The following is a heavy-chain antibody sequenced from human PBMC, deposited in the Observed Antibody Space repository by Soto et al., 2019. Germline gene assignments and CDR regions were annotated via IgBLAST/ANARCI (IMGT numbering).Heavy chain of an antibody. V-gene: IGHV1-18*01. CDR3: ARAGYYDSSGPFDY. CDR2: ISAYNGNT. J-gene: IGHJ4*02. CDR1: GCTFTSYG. Sequence: ASVKVSCKASGCTFTSYGISWVRQAPGQGLEWMGWISAYNGNTNYAQKLQGRVTMTTDTSTSTAYMELRSLRSDDTAVYYCARAGYYDSSGPFDYWGQGTLVTVSS. D-gene: IGHD3-22*01.